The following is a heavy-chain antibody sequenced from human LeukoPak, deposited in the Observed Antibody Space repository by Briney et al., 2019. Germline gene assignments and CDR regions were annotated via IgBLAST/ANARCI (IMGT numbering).Heavy chain of an antibody. D-gene: IGHD1-26*01. Sequence: PGGSLRLSCAASGFTFSSYAMHWVRQAPGKGLGWVAVISYDGSNKYYADSVKGRFTISRDNAKNSLYLQMNSLRAEDTAVYYCAREDRRTYSGSYHAFDIWGQGTMVTVSS. V-gene: IGHV3-30-3*01. CDR2: ISYDGSNK. CDR1: GFTFSSYA. CDR3: AREDRRTYSGSYHAFDI. J-gene: IGHJ3*02.